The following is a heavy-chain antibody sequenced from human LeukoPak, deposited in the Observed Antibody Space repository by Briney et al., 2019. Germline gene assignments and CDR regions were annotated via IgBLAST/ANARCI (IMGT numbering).Heavy chain of an antibody. D-gene: IGHD5-24*01. V-gene: IGHV4-39*01. CDR2: IYYSGST. CDR1: GGSISSSSYY. Sequence: PSETLSLTCTVSGGSISSSSYYWGWIRQPPGKGLEWIGSIYYSGSTYYNPSLKSRVTISVDTSKNQFSLKLSSVTAADTAVSYCATLRRDGYNYPRFDYWSQASLVTVSS. CDR3: ATLRRDGYNYPRFDY. J-gene: IGHJ4*02.